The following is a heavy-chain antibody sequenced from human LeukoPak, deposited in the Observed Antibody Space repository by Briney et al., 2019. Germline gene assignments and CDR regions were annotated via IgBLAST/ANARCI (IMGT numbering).Heavy chain of an antibody. CDR1: GYTFTDYY. J-gene: IGHJ4*02. CDR3: AREDSGWYVDY. Sequence: ASVKVSCKASGYTFTDYYMHWVRQAPGQGLEWMGWINPDSAGTNYAQKFEGRVTMTRDTSISTAYMELSRLRSDDTAVYYCAREDSGWYVDYWGRGTLVTVSS. CDR2: INPDSAGT. D-gene: IGHD6-19*01. V-gene: IGHV1-2*02.